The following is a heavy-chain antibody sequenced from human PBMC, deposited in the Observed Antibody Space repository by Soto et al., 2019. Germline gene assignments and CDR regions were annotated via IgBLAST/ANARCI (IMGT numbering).Heavy chain of an antibody. D-gene: IGHD3-10*01. CDR2: INPSGGST. Sequence: ASLKVSCKASGYTFNSYYLHWVRQAPGQGLEWMGIINPSGGSTSYAQKFQGRVTMTRDTSTSTVYMELSSLRSEDTAVYYCARGYQLLWFGESSYYYYGMDVWGQGTTVTVSS. J-gene: IGHJ6*02. CDR1: GYTFNSYY. V-gene: IGHV1-46*02. CDR3: ARGYQLLWFGESSYYYYGMDV.